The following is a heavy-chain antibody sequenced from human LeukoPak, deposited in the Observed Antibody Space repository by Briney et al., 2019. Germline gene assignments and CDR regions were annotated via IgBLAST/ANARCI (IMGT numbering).Heavy chain of an antibody. Sequence: PGGSLRLSCAASGFTFSSSTMNWVRRAPGKGLEWVAKIKQDGGEKHYVDSVKGRFTISRDNAKNSLYLQMNSLRVEDTAMYYCARWNYDSGSWVLDYWGQGTLVTVSS. D-gene: IGHD3-10*01. CDR3: ARWNYDSGSWVLDY. J-gene: IGHJ4*02. CDR1: GFTFSSST. V-gene: IGHV3-7*05. CDR2: IKQDGGEK.